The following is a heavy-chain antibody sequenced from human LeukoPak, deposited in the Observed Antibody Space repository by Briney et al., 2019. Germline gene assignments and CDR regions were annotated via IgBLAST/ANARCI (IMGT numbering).Heavy chain of an antibody. CDR1: GGTFSSYG. Sequence: ASVKVSCKASGGTFSSYGISWVRQAPGQVLEWMGGISPNFGTANYAQKFRARVTITTDECTSTAYMEQSSLRSEDTAVYYCAWTARGYYYAEPSRDAFAIWGQGTMVTVSS. J-gene: IGHJ3*02. CDR2: ISPNFGTA. V-gene: IGHV1-69*05. CDR3: AWTARGYYYAEPSRDAFAI. D-gene: IGHD3-10*01.